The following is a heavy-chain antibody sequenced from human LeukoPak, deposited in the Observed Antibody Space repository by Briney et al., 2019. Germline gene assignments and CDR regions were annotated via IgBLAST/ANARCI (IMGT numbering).Heavy chain of an antibody. D-gene: IGHD3-22*01. CDR2: ISYDGSNK. Sequence: GGSLRLSCAASGFTFSSYGMHWVRQAPGKGLEWVAVISYDGSNKYYADSVKGRFTISRDNSKNTLYLQMNSLRAEDTAVYYCAKVVNGGPGYYYDSSGYLDACFDYWGQGTLVTVSS. CDR1: GFTFSSYG. J-gene: IGHJ4*02. V-gene: IGHV3-30*18. CDR3: AKVVNGGPGYYYDSSGYLDACFDY.